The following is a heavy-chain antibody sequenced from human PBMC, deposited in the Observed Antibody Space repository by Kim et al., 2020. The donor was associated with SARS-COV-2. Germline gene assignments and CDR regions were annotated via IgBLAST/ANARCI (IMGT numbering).Heavy chain of an antibody. CDR3: ARHRGSYFSDPFDY. Sequence: SETLSPTCTVSGGSISGTSYYWDWVRQPPGKGLEWIGNIYSSGTTYYNPSLSSRVTISVDTSKNLFSLKLISVTAADTAIYYCARHRGSYFSDPFDYWGQGTSVTVSS. V-gene: IGHV4-39*01. CDR1: GGSISGTSYY. D-gene: IGHD1-26*01. J-gene: IGHJ4*02. CDR2: IYSSGTT.